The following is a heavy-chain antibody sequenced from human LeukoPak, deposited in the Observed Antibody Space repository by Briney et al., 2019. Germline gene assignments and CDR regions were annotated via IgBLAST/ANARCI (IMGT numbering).Heavy chain of an antibody. CDR1: GYTFTSYG. CDR3: ARGTYYDSSAYSGVRLFDY. V-gene: IGHV1-18*01. D-gene: IGHD3-22*01. J-gene: IGHJ4*02. Sequence: ASVKVSCKASGYTFTSYGISWVRQAPGQGLEWMGWISAYNGNTNYAQKLQGRVTMTTDTSTSTAYMELRSLTSDDTAVYSCARGTYYDSSAYSGVRLFDYWGQGTLVTVSS. CDR2: ISAYNGNT.